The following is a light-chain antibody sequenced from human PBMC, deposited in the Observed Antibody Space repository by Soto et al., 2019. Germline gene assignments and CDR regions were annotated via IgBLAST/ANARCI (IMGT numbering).Light chain of an antibody. CDR2: DVS. CDR3: SSYTTSNTRQIV. J-gene: IGLJ1*01. CDR1: ISDVGGYNY. Sequence: QSALPQPASVSGSPGQSITISCTGTISDVGGYNYVSWYQQHPGKAPKFMIYDVSNRPSGVSNRFSGSKSGNTASLTISGLQAEDEADYYCSSYTTSNTRQIVFGTGTKVTVL. V-gene: IGLV2-14*01.